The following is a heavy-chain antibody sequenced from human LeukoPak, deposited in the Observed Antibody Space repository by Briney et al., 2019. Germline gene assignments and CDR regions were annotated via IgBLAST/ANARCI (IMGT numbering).Heavy chain of an antibody. CDR2: ISGSGGST. V-gene: IGHV3-23*01. J-gene: IGHJ4*02. Sequence: GGSLRLSCAASGFTFSSYAMSWVRQAPGKGLEWVSAISGSGGSTYYADSVKGRFTISRDNSKNTLYLQMNSLRAEDTAVYYCAKYHSSWRENYSDYWGQGTLVTVSS. CDR1: GFTFSSYA. CDR3: AKYHSSWRENYSDY. D-gene: IGHD6-13*01.